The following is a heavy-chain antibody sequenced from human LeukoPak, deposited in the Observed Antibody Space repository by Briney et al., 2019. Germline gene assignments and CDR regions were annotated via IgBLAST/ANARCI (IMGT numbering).Heavy chain of an antibody. CDR2: IIPILGIA. Sequence: SVKVSCKASGGTFSSYAISWVRQAPGQGLEWMGRIIPILGIANYAQKFQGRVTITADKSTSTAYMELSSLRSEDTAVYYCAREGSGLLGLGGYWGQGTLVTVSS. CDR3: AREGSGLLGLGGY. CDR1: GGTFSSYA. J-gene: IGHJ4*02. D-gene: IGHD3-10*01. V-gene: IGHV1-69*04.